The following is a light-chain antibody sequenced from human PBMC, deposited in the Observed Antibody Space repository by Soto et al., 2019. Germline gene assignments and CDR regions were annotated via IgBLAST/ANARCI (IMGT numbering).Light chain of an antibody. J-gene: IGKJ2*01. CDR2: GAS. Sequence: EIVLTQSPGTLSLSPGERATLSCRASQSVSSSYLAWYQQKPGQAPRLLIYGASSRATGIPDRFSGSGSGADFTLTISRLEPEDFAVYYCHQYCSSDTFGQGTKLEIK. CDR3: HQYCSSDT. CDR1: QSVSSSY. V-gene: IGKV3-20*01.